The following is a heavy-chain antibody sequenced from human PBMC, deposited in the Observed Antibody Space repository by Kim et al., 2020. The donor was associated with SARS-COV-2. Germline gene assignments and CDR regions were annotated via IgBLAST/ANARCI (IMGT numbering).Heavy chain of an antibody. CDR3: AKDLNNSSAMDV. J-gene: IGHJ6*02. D-gene: IGHD2-15*01. CDR2: IYSDGST. Sequence: GGSLRLSCAASGFTFRNNSMNWVRQAPGKGLEWVAGIYSDGSTHYADSVRGRFTISRDNSKNTLYLQMNRLSGEDTATYYCAKDLNNSSAMDVWGQGAMVTVAS. V-gene: IGHV3-23*01. CDR1: GFTFRNNS.